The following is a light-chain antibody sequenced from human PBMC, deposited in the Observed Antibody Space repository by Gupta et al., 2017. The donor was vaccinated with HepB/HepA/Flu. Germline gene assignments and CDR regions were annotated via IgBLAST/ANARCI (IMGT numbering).Light chain of an antibody. J-gene: IGKJ1*01. Sequence: EIVWTQSPGTLSLSPGERATLSCRASQSVSSSYLAWYQQKPGQAPRLLIYGASSRATGIPDRFSGSGSGTDFTLTINRLEPEDFAVYYCQQYGSSPRTFGQGTKVEIK. CDR3: QQYGSSPRT. CDR1: QSVSSSY. V-gene: IGKV3-20*01. CDR2: GAS.